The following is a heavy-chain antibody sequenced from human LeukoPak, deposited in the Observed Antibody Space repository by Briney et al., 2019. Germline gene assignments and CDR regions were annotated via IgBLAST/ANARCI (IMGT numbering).Heavy chain of an antibody. CDR1: GGSISSYY. CDR3: ARVPAGELTTFDY. Sequence: SETLSLTCTVSGGSISSYYWSWIRQPPGKGLEWIGYIYYSGSTNYNPSLKSRVTISVDTSKNQFSLKLSSVTAADTAVYYCARVPAGELTTFDYWGQGTLVTVSS. CDR2: IYYSGST. J-gene: IGHJ4*02. D-gene: IGHD1-26*01. V-gene: IGHV4-59*01.